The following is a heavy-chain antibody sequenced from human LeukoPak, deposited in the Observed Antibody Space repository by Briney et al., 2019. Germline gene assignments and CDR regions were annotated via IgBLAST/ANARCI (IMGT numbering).Heavy chain of an antibody. Sequence: ASVKVSCKASGYTFTSYYMHWVRQAPGQGLEWMGIINPSGGSTSYAQKFQGRVTITADESTSTAYMELSSLRSEDTAVYYCARDSFKDGYKGVDWGQGTLVTVSS. J-gene: IGHJ4*02. V-gene: IGHV1-46*01. CDR3: ARDSFKDGYKGVD. CDR1: GYTFTSYY. CDR2: INPSGGST. D-gene: IGHD5-24*01.